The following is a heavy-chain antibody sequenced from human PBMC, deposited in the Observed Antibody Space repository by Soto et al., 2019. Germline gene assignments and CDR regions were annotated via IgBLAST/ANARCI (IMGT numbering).Heavy chain of an antibody. D-gene: IGHD6-19*01. CDR2: IYPGDSDT. CDR3: ARAHERWVGGQWLVLSSRLYNWFDP. V-gene: IGHV5-51*01. Sequence: GESLKISCKGSGYSFTSYWIGWVRQMPGKGLEWMGIIYPGDSDTRYSPSFQGQVTISADKSISTAYLQWSSLKASDTAMYYCARAHERWVGGQWLVLSSRLYNWFDPWGQGTLVTVSS. CDR1: GYSFTSYW. J-gene: IGHJ5*02.